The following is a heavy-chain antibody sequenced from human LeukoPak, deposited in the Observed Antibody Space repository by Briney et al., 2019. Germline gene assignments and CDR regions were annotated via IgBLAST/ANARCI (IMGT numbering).Heavy chain of an antibody. J-gene: IGHJ5*02. CDR3: ARGDYSNYMFDP. CDR1: GGSISSGGYY. D-gene: IGHD4-11*01. Sequence: PSETLSLTCTVSGGSISSGGYYWSWIRQHPGKGLEWIGFIYHTGTTHYNPSLKGRITISVDTSDNQFSLRLTSVTAADTAVYYCARGDYSNYMFDPWGQGTLVTVSS. CDR2: IYHTGTT. V-gene: IGHV4-31*03.